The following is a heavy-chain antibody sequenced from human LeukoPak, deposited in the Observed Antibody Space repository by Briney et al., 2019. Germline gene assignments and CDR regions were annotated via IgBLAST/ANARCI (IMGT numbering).Heavy chain of an antibody. CDR2: ISGYNGNT. CDR1: DYTFTIYG. V-gene: IGHV1-18*01. J-gene: IGHJ4*02. Sequence: ASVTVSCKASDYTFTIYGISWVRQAPGQGLEGMGWISGYNGNTNYAQKLQGRVTMTTDTSTSTAYMELRSLRSDDTAVYYCARVGGYSGSYFYYFDYWGQGTLVTVSS. D-gene: IGHD1-26*01. CDR3: ARVGGYSGSYFYYFDY.